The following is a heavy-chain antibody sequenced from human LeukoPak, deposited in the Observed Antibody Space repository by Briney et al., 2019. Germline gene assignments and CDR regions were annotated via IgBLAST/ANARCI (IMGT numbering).Heavy chain of an antibody. CDR3: ARLGANYYDSSGYYSGFDH. CDR1: GYSFTSYW. V-gene: IGHV5-51*01. D-gene: IGHD3-22*01. J-gene: IGHJ4*02. Sequence: GESLKISCKGFGYSFTSYWIGWVRQMPGKGLEWMGIIYPGDSDTRYSPSFQGQVTISADKSISTAYLQWSSLKASDTAMYYCARLGANYYDSSGYYSGFDHWGQGTLVTVSS. CDR2: IYPGDSDT.